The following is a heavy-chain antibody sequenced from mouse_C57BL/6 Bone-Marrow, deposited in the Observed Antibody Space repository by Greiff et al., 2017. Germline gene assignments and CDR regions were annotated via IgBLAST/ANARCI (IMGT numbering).Heavy chain of an antibody. Sequence: VQLQQSGAELVRPGASVKLSCTASGFNIKDDYMHWVKQRPEQGLEWIGWIDPENGDTEYASKFQGKATITADTSSNTAYLQLSSLTSEDTAVYYCTITTVVEGNYAMDYWGQGTSVTVSS. V-gene: IGHV14-4*01. D-gene: IGHD1-1*01. CDR2: IDPENGDT. CDR1: GFNIKDDY. J-gene: IGHJ4*01. CDR3: TITTVVEGNYAMDY.